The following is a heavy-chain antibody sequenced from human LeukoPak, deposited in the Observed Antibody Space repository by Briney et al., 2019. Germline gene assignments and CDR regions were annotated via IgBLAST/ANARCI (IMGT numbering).Heavy chain of an antibody. D-gene: IGHD3-3*01. V-gene: IGHV3-23*01. Sequence: GGSLRLSCAASGFTFSSYAMSWVRQAPGKGLEWVSAISGSGGSTYYADSVKGRFTISRDNPKNTLYLQMNSLRAEDTAVYYCATPNPYYDFWSGYLDYWGQGTLVTVSS. CDR2: ISGSGGST. CDR3: ATPNPYYDFWSGYLDY. J-gene: IGHJ4*02. CDR1: GFTFSSYA.